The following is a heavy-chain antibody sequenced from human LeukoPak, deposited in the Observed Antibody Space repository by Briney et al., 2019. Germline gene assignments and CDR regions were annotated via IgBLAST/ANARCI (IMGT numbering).Heavy chain of an antibody. CDR3: ARDSSSPGRPRGNWFDP. D-gene: IGHD6-6*01. V-gene: IGHV4-4*07. J-gene: IGHJ5*02. CDR2: IYTTGST. CDR1: GDSISGYY. Sequence: SETLSLTCTVSGDSISGYYWSWIRQPAGKGLEWIGHIYTTGSTNYNPSLKSRVTMSVDTSKNQFSLNLSSVTAADTAVYYCARDSSSPGRPRGNWFDPWGQGTLVTVSS.